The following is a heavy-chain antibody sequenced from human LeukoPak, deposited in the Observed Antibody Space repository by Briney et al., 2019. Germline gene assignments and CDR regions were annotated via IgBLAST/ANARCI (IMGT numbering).Heavy chain of an antibody. CDR1: GYTFSAYY. V-gene: IGHV1-46*01. Sequence: LGASVKVSCKASGYTFSAYYIHWVRQAPGQGLEWMGIINPSGGSTSYAQKFQGRVTMTRDTSTSTVYMELSSLRSEDTAVYYCARDTSFWSGYYTWGAGNWFDPWGQGTLVTVSS. J-gene: IGHJ5*02. D-gene: IGHD3-3*01. CDR3: ARDTSFWSGYYTWGAGNWFDP. CDR2: INPSGGST.